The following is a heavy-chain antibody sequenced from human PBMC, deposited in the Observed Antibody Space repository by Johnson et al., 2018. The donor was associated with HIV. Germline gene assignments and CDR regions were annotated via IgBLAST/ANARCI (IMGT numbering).Heavy chain of an antibody. V-gene: IGHV3-15*01. CDR3: TTNFWSGFYPDAFDI. CDR2: IKSKSDGGTT. Sequence: VQLVESGGGLVKPGGSLRLPCAASGFTFSNAWMTWVRQAPGKGLEWVGRIKSKSDGGTTDYAAPGRGRFSISRDDSETTVYLQMNSLKIEDTAVYYCTTNFWSGFYPDAFDIWGQGTMVTVSS. J-gene: IGHJ3*02. D-gene: IGHD3-3*01. CDR1: GFTFSNAW.